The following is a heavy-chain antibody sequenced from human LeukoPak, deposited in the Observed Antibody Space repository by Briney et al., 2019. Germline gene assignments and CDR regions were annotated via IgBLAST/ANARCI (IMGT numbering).Heavy chain of an antibody. Sequence: GGSLRLSCAASGFTFSSYAMHWVRQAPGKGLEWVAVISYDGSNKHYADSVKGRFTISRDNSKNTLYLQMNSLRAEDTAVYYCAREGRALRRTLNGCFDYWGQGTLVTVSS. J-gene: IGHJ4*02. D-gene: IGHD2-8*01. CDR2: ISYDGSNK. CDR1: GFTFSSYA. CDR3: AREGRALRRTLNGCFDY. V-gene: IGHV3-30-3*01.